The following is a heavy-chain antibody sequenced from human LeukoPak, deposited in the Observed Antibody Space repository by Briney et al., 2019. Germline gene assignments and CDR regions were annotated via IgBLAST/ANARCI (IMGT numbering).Heavy chain of an antibody. V-gene: IGHV3-21*01. Sequence: GGSLRLSCAASGFTFSSYSMNWVRQAPGKGLELVSSISSSSSSYIYYADSVKGRFTISRDNAKNSLYLQINSLRAEDTAVYYCARDPLNGALDIWGQGTLVTVSS. CDR2: ISSSSSSYI. CDR3: ARDPLNGALDI. CDR1: GFTFSSYS. J-gene: IGHJ3*02.